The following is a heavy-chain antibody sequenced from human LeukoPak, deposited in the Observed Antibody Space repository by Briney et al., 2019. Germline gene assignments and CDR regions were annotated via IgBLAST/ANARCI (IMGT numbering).Heavy chain of an antibody. CDR3: ARGGGATPYYYYYMDV. V-gene: IGHV4-34*01. D-gene: IGHD1-26*01. Sequence: SETLSLTCAVYGGSFSGYYWSWIRQPPGKGLEWIGEINHSGSTNYNSSLKSRVTISVDTSKNQFSLKLSSVTAADTAVYYCARGGGATPYYYYYMDVWGKGTTVTVSS. J-gene: IGHJ6*03. CDR2: INHSGST. CDR1: GGSFSGYY.